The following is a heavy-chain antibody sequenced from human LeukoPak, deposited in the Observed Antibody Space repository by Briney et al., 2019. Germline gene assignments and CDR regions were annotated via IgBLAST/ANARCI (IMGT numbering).Heavy chain of an antibody. CDR2: IYYSGST. V-gene: IGHV4-31*03. CDR1: GGSISSGGYY. Sequence: SETLSLTCTVSGGSISSGGYYWSWIRQHPGKGLEWIGYIYYSGSTYYNPSLKSRVTISVDTSKNQLSLKLSSVTAADTAVYYCARDRQRGDIRIWGQGAMVTVSS. CDR3: ARDRQRGDIRI. J-gene: IGHJ3*02. D-gene: IGHD2-15*01.